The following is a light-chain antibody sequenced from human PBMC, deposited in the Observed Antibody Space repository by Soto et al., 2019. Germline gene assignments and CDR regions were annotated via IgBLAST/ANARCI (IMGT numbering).Light chain of an antibody. J-gene: IGKJ1*01. V-gene: IGKV1-39*01. CDR1: QSISNY. Sequence: DIQMTQSPSSLSASVGDRVTITCRASQSISNYLNWFQQKPGNPPKLLIYAASTLQGGVPSRFSGRGSVTDFTLTISNLQPEDFATYYCQQTYSSPETFGQGTKVEI. CDR3: QQTYSSPET. CDR2: AAS.